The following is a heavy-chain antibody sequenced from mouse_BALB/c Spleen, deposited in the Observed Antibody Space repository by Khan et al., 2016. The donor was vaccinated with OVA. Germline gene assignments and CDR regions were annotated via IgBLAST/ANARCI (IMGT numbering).Heavy chain of an antibody. CDR1: GFTFSTYG. Sequence: DVHLVESGGDLVKPGGSLKLSCAASGFTFSTYGMSWVRQTPDRRLEWVATVSTGGSYTYYPDSVKGRFTISRDNAKNTLYRQMSRLKAEDTAMFYCTRLAYYYDSEGFAYWGQGTLVPVSA. CDR3: TRLAYYYDSEGFAY. D-gene: IGHD1-1*01. V-gene: IGHV5-6*01. CDR2: VSTGGSYT. J-gene: IGHJ3*01.